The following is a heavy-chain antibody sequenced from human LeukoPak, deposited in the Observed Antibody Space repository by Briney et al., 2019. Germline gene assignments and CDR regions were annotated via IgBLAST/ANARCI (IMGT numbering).Heavy chain of an antibody. D-gene: IGHD1-26*01. CDR3: ARNSGSYWVY. CDR2: IYYSGST. Sequence: SETLSLTCAVYGGSFSGYYWSWIRQPPGKGLEWIGYIYYSGSTNYNPSLKSRVTISVDTSKNQFSLKLSSVTAADTAVYCCARNSGSYWVYWGQGTLVTVSS. J-gene: IGHJ4*02. V-gene: IGHV4-59*01. CDR1: GGSFSGYY.